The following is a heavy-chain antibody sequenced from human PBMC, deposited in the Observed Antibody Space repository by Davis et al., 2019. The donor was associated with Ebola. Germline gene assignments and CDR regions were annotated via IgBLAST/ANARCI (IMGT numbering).Heavy chain of an antibody. Sequence: LSLTCTVSGGSISSYYWSWVRQAPGKGLEWVSYISSSGSTIYYADSVKGRFTISRDNAKNSLYLQMNSLRAEDTAVYYCARGDYDFWSGYWPQGDYWGQGTLVTVSS. CDR3: ARGDYDFWSGYWPQGDY. D-gene: IGHD3-3*01. J-gene: IGHJ4*02. V-gene: IGHV3-48*03. CDR1: GGSISSYY. CDR2: ISSSGSTI.